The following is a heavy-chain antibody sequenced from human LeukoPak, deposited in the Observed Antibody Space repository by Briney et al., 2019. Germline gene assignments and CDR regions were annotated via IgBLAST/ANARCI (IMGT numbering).Heavy chain of an antibody. D-gene: IGHD6-13*01. Sequence: ASVKVSCKASGYTFTDYYMHWMRQAPGQGLEWMGWINPNSGGTNYAQNFQGRVTMTRDTSISTAYMELTWLRSDDTAVYYCARDEAAAADYYYYYGMDVWGQGTTVTVSS. CDR3: ARDEAAAADYYYYYGMDV. CDR2: INPNSGGT. CDR1: GYTFTDYY. J-gene: IGHJ6*02. V-gene: IGHV1-2*02.